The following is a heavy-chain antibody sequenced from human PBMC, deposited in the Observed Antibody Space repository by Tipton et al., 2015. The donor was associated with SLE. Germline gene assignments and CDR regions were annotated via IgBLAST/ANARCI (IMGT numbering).Heavy chain of an antibody. V-gene: IGHV4-59*01. CDR3: ARSHDYDFWSGYRY. CDR1: GGSISSYY. Sequence: LRLSCTVSGGSISSYYWSWIRQPPGKGLEWIGYIYYSGSTNYNPSLKSRVTISVDTSKNQFSLKLSSVTAADTAVYYCARSHDYDFWSGYRYWGQGTLVTVSS. D-gene: IGHD3-3*01. J-gene: IGHJ4*02. CDR2: IYYSGST.